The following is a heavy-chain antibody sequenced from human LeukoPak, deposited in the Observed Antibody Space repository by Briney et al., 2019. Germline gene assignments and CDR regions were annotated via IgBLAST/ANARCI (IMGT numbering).Heavy chain of an antibody. CDR3: ARDDVIAAAAYDAFDL. J-gene: IGHJ3*01. D-gene: IGHD6-13*01. V-gene: IGHV1-2*02. CDR2: INPNSGDT. Sequence: ASVKVSCKASGYTFTSYYMHWVRQAPGQGLEWMGWINPNSGDTKYAQKFQGRVTMTRGTSISTGYMELNRLRSDDTAIYYCARDDVIAAAAYDAFDLWGQGTMVTVSS. CDR1: GYTFTSYY.